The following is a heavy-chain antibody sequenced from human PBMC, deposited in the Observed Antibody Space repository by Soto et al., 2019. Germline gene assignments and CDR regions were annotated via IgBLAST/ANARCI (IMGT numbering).Heavy chain of an antibody. CDR1: GFTFSSYE. J-gene: IGHJ5*02. CDR3: ARDGGGSYNWFDP. CDR2: ISSSGSTI. D-gene: IGHD2-15*01. Sequence: EVQLVESGGGLVQPGGSLRLSCAASGFTFSSYEMNWVRQAPGKGLEWVSYISSSGSTIYYADSVKGRFTISRDNAKNSLYLQMNSLRAEDTAAYYCARDGGGSYNWFDPWGQGTLVTVSS. V-gene: IGHV3-48*03.